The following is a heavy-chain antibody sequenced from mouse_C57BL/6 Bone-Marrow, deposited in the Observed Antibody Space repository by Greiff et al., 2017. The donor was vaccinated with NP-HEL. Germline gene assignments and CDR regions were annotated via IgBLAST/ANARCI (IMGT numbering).Heavy chain of an antibody. CDR2: IYPGSGGT. V-gene: IGHV1-54*01. Sequence: QVQLQQSGAELVRPGTSVKVSCKASGYAFTNYLIEWVKQRPGQGLEWIGVIYPGSGGTNYNEKFKGKATLTADKSSSTAYMQLSSLTSEDSAVYFCARDYYGSSPGWYFDVWGTGTTVTVSS. CDR3: ARDYYGSSPGWYFDV. J-gene: IGHJ1*03. D-gene: IGHD1-1*01. CDR1: GYAFTNYL.